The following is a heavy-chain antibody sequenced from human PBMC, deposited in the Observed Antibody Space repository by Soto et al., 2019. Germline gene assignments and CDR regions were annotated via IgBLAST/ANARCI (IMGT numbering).Heavy chain of an antibody. D-gene: IGHD6-19*01. J-gene: IGHJ4*02. V-gene: IGHV2-5*02. CDR2: IYWDDDK. Sequence: SGPTLVNPTQTLTLTFTFSGFSLISTRLAVGWIRQPPGKALEWLALIYWDDDKRYSPFLKSRLTITKDTSKNQVVLTMTNMDPVDTATYYCAHSVEAGLGYYFDYWGQGTLVTVSS. CDR1: GFSLISTRLA. CDR3: AHSVEAGLGYYFDY.